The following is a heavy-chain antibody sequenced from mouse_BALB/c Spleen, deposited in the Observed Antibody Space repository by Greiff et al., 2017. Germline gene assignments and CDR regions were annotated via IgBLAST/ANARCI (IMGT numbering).Heavy chain of an antibody. CDR2: ISNLAYSI. CDR1: GFTFSDYG. Sequence: EVKLMESGGGLVQPGGSRKLSCAASGFTFSDYGMAWVRQAPGKGPEWVAFISNLAYSIYYADTVTGRFTISRENAKNTLYLEMSSLRSEDTAMYYCARDWDYGSSSAWFAYWGQGTLVTVSA. V-gene: IGHV5-15*02. J-gene: IGHJ3*01. CDR3: ARDWDYGSSSAWFAY. D-gene: IGHD1-1*01.